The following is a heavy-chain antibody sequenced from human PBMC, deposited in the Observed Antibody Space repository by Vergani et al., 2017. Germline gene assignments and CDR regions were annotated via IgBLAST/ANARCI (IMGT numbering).Heavy chain of an antibody. V-gene: IGHV3-21*04. J-gene: IGHJ4*02. CDR2: ISSSNSYI. Sequence: VQLVESGGGVVQPGRSLRLSCAASGFTFSSYYMNWVRQAPGKGLEWVSSISSSNSYIYYADSVKGRFTISRDNAKNSLYLQMNSLRAEDTALYYCAKGMYYYDSSGYYSSFDYWGQGTLVTVSS. D-gene: IGHD3-22*01. CDR1: GFTFSSYY. CDR3: AKGMYYYDSSGYYSSFDY.